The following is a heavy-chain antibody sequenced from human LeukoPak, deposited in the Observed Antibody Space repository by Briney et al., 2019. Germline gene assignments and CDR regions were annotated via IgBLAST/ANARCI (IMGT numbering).Heavy chain of an antibody. V-gene: IGHV4-39*07. CDR3: ARSGSYLGAFDI. Sequence: SETLSLTCTVSGGSISSSSYYWGWIRQPPGKGLEWIGSIYYSGSTYYNPSLKSRVTISVDTSKNQFSLKLSSVTAADTAVYYCARSGSYLGAFDIWGQGTMVTVSS. CDR2: IYYSGST. D-gene: IGHD1-26*01. J-gene: IGHJ3*02. CDR1: GGSISSSSYY.